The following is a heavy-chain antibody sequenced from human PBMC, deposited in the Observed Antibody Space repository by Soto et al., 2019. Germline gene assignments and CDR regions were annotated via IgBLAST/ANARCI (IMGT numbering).Heavy chain of an antibody. J-gene: IGHJ4*02. CDR1: GGSISSGGYY. CDR2: IYYSGST. V-gene: IGHV4-31*03. D-gene: IGHD3-10*01. CDR3: ATYGSGTYKPTTFDY. Sequence: QVQLQESGPGLVKPSQTLSLTCTVSGGSISSGGYYWSWIRQHPGKGLEWIGYIYYSGSTYYNPSLKSSVTISVDTSKNQFSLTLSSVTAADTAVYYCATYGSGTYKPTTFDYWGQGTLVTVSS.